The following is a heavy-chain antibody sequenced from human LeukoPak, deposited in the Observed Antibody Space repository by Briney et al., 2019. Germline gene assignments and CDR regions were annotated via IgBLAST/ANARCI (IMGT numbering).Heavy chain of an antibody. V-gene: IGHV4-39*01. Sequence: SETLSLTCTVSGGSISRTSSYWGWIRQPPGKRLEWIGTIYYSGNTYYNPSLKSRVTISVDTSKNQFSLKLSSVTAADTAVYYCARLLGGSYFPYFDYWGQGTLVTVSS. CDR1: GGSISRTSSY. J-gene: IGHJ4*02. D-gene: IGHD1-26*01. CDR2: IYYSGNT. CDR3: ARLLGGSYFPYFDY.